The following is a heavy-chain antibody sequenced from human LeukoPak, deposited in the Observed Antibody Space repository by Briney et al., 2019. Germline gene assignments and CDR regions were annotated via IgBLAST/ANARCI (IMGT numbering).Heavy chain of an antibody. Sequence: SETLSLTCTVSGSSISPYYWSWIRQPREKGMEWIGYIYYSGSTNYNPSLKSRVTISVDTSNNQFSLKLRSVTAADTAVYYCARRTSRGGGIDYWGQGTLVTVSS. D-gene: IGHD3-16*01. V-gene: IGHV4-59*01. J-gene: IGHJ4*02. CDR2: IYYSGST. CDR3: ARRTSRGGGIDY. CDR1: GSSISPYY.